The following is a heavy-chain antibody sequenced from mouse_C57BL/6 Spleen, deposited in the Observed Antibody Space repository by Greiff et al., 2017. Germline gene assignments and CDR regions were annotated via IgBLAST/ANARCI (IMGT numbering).Heavy chain of an antibody. CDR2: INPSNGGT. D-gene: IGHD1-1*01. Sequence: QVQLQQPGTELVKPGASVKLSCKASGYTFTSYWMHWVKQRPGQGLEWIGNINPSNGGTNYNEKFTSKATLPVDKSSSTADMQLSSLTSEDSAVYECAAAVGVITTVVATEEFAYWGQGTLVTVSA. V-gene: IGHV1-53*01. CDR3: AAAVGVITTVVATEEFAY. J-gene: IGHJ3*01. CDR1: GYTFTSYW.